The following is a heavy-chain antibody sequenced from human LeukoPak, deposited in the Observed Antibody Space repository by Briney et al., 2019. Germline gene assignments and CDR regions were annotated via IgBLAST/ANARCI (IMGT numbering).Heavy chain of an antibody. CDR1: GIIFSRDG. CDR2: TIPRFGKA. V-gene: IGHV1-69*13. Sequence: GASVKVSCKTSGIIFSRDGITWLRQAPGQGLEWMGGTIPRFGKANYPQKFQGRITITADESTSTAYMELSSLRSEDTAVYFCARVQMATTINNFYFDYWGPGTLVTVSS. J-gene: IGHJ4*02. D-gene: IGHD5-24*01. CDR3: ARVQMATTINNFYFDY.